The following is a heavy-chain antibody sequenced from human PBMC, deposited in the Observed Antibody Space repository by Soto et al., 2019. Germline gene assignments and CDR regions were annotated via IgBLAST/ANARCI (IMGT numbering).Heavy chain of an antibody. Sequence: GGSLRLSCAASGFTFSSYAMSWVRQAPGKGLEWVSAISGSGGSTYYADSVKGRFTISRDNSKNTLYLQMNSLRAEDTAVYYCAKEAPHIVVVIATTHYYFDYWGQGTLVTVSS. CDR2: ISGSGGST. CDR3: AKEAPHIVVVIATTHYYFDY. D-gene: IGHD2-21*01. V-gene: IGHV3-23*01. J-gene: IGHJ4*02. CDR1: GFTFSSYA.